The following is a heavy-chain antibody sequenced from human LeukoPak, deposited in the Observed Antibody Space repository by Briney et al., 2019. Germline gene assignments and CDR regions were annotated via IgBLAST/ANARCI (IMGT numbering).Heavy chain of an antibody. Sequence: GASVNVSCKASGYTFTGYYMHWVRQAPGQGLEWMGWINPNSGCTNYAQKFQGRVTMTRDTSISTAYMELSRLRSDDTAVYYCAREKDFDWLDAFDIWGQGTMVTVSS. CDR2: INPNSGCT. J-gene: IGHJ3*02. CDR1: GYTFTGYY. V-gene: IGHV1-2*02. CDR3: AREKDFDWLDAFDI. D-gene: IGHD3-9*01.